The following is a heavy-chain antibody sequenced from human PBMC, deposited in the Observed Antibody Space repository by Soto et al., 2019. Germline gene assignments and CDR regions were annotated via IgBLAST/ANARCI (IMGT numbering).Heavy chain of an antibody. CDR1: GGTFSSYA. CDR2: IIPIFGTA. CDR3: ARDRPVYSSPWSWFDP. J-gene: IGHJ5*02. Sequence: QVQLVQSGAEVKKPGSSVKVSCKASGGTFSSYAISWVRQAPGQGLEWMGGIIPIFGTANYAQKFQGRVTITADETTSTAYMELSSLRSEDTAVYYCARDRPVYSSPWSWFDPWGQGTLVTVSS. V-gene: IGHV1-69*01. D-gene: IGHD6-13*01.